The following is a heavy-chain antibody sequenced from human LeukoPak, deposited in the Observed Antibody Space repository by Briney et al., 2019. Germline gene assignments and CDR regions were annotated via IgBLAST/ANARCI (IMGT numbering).Heavy chain of an antibody. CDR2: IYTGNGET. CDR3: ARDRGSESLHY. Sequence: GGSVKVSCKASGYTFSTYAIHWVREAPGQRLEWLGCIYTGNGETSYSQTFQGRVTITRDTSASTAYMGMSSLRPEDTTRCYCARDRGSESLHYWGQGTLVTVSS. CDR1: GYTFSTYA. D-gene: IGHD1-26*01. J-gene: IGHJ4*02. V-gene: IGHV1-3*04.